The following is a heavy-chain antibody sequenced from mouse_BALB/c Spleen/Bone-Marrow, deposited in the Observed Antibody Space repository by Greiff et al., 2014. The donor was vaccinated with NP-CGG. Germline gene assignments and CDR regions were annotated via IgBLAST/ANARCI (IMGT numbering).Heavy chain of an antibody. Sequence: LVESGAELGRPGSSVKISCKASGYAFSVYWMNWVKQRPGQGLEWIGQIYPGDGDTNYNGKFKGRATLTADKSSNTAYMQLSSLTSEDSAVYFCARGGISVDYWGQGTTLTVSS. V-gene: IGHV1-80*01. CDR1: GYAFSVYW. J-gene: IGHJ2*01. CDR2: IYPGDGDT. CDR3: ARGGISVDY.